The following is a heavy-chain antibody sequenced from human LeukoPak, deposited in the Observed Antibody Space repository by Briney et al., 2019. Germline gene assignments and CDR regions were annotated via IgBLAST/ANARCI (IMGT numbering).Heavy chain of an antibody. CDR2: IYYSGST. CDR1: GGSISSYY. D-gene: IGHD3-10*01. Sequence: PSETLSLTCTVSGGSISSYYWSWIRQPPGKGPEWIGYIYYSGSTNYNPSLKSRVTISVDTSKNQFSLKLSSVTAADTAVYYCARDATRGLLWFGANDAFDIWGQGTMVTVSS. V-gene: IGHV4-59*01. J-gene: IGHJ3*02. CDR3: ARDATRGLLWFGANDAFDI.